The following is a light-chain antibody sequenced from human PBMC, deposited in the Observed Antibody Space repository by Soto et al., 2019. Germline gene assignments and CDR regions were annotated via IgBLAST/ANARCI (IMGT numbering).Light chain of an antibody. Sequence: QAVVTQPPSASGTPGQRVTISCSGGSSNIGSHTVNWYQHLPGTAPKLLIYSNNQRPSGVPDRFSGSVSGTSASLAISGLQSEDEAGYYCAAWHDSLNGPVFGGGTKLTVL. CDR1: SSNIGSHT. V-gene: IGLV1-44*01. CDR2: SNN. CDR3: AAWHDSLNGPV. J-gene: IGLJ2*01.